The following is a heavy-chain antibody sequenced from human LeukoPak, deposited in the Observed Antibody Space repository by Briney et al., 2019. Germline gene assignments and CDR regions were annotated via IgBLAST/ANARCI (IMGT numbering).Heavy chain of an antibody. CDR1: GYSISSGYY. J-gene: IGHJ4*02. CDR3: ARQTGSGLFSLP. D-gene: IGHD3-10*01. CDR2: IHHSGST. V-gene: IGHV4-38-2*02. Sequence: SETLSPTCIVSGYSISSGYYWGWIRQPPGKGLEWIGSIHHSGSTYYNPSLKSRVTISVDTSKNQFSLKLSSVTAADTAVYYCARQTGSGLFSLPGGQGTLVTVSS.